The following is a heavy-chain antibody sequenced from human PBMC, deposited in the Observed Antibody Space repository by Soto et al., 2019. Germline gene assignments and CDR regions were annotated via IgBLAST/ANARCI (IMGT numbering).Heavy chain of an antibody. D-gene: IGHD2-15*01. Sequence: EVQLVESGGGLIQPGGSLRLSCAASGFIFNTYSMNWVRQAPGKGLEWVSYISGSSQTIFYADSVRGRFTISRDNANNSTYLQMVSLRDEDTAGYYCARTLSWRRGPFDSWGQGTLVTVSS. V-gene: IGHV3-48*02. CDR1: GFIFNTYS. CDR3: ARTLSWRRGPFDS. CDR2: ISGSSQTI. J-gene: IGHJ4*02.